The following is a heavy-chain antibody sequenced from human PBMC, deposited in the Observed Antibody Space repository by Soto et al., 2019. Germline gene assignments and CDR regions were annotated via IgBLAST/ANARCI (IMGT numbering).Heavy chain of an antibody. V-gene: IGHV1-46*01. CDR3: ARYDYNGYYFDY. CDR1: GYTFSSYY. J-gene: IGHJ4*02. D-gene: IGHD4-4*01. Sequence: ASVKVSCKASGYTFSSYYMHWARQAPGQGYEWMGIINPSGGGTTYAQKFQGRVTMTRDTSTSTVYMELSSLRSEDTAVYYCARYDYNGYYFDYWGQGTLVTVSS. CDR2: INPSGGGT.